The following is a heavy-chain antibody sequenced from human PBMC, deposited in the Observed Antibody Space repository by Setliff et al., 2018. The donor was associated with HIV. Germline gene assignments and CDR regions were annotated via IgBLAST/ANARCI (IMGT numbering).Heavy chain of an antibody. V-gene: IGHV1-69*10. D-gene: IGHD3-16*02. Sequence: SVKVSCKAYGYIIVDYDINWVRQAPGQGLEWMGGIFPIVGIPNYAQKFQGRVTITADKSTSTAYMEVSSLKSEDTAVYYCARDPVWGSYLPPLDYWGQGTLVTVSS. J-gene: IGHJ4*02. CDR1: GYIIVDYD. CDR2: IFPIVGIP. CDR3: ARDPVWGSYLPPLDY.